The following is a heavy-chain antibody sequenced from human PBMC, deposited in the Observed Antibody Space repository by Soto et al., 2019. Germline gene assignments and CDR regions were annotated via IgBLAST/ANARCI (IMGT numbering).Heavy chain of an antibody. D-gene: IGHD3-22*01. Sequence: PGGSLRLSCAASGFTFSSYSMNWVRQAPGKGLEWVSSISSSSSYIYYADSVKGRFTISRDNAKNSLYLQMNSLRAEDTAVYYCARPPRGSGYYPSFFFDYWGQGTLVTVSS. CDR3: ARPPRGSGYYPSFFFDY. CDR2: ISSSSSYI. CDR1: GFTFSSYS. J-gene: IGHJ4*02. V-gene: IGHV3-21*01.